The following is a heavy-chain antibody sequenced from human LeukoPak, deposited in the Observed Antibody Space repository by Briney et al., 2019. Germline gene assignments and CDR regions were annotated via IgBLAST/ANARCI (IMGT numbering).Heavy chain of an antibody. CDR1: GFTFRDYG. CDR3: AKSGYNRFDY. J-gene: IGHJ4*02. CDR2: ISGSGSGGST. D-gene: IGHD5-24*01. Sequence: PGGSLRLSCAASGFTFRDYGMSWVRQAPGKGLEWVSNISGSGSGGSTYYADSVKGRFTISRDNSKNTLYLQMNSLRAEDTAVYYCAKSGYNRFDYWGQGTLVTVSS. V-gene: IGHV3-23*01.